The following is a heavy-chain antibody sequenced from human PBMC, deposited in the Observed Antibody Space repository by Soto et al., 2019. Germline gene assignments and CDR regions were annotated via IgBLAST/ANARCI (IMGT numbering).Heavy chain of an antibody. J-gene: IGHJ6*02. CDR2: IIPIFGTA. Sequence: QVQLVQSGAEVKKPGSSVKVSCKASGGTFSSYAISWVRQAPGQGLEWMGGIIPIFGTANYAQKFKGRVTITADESTSTAYMELSSLRSEDTAVYYCARVACSGGSCYTETTYGMDVWGQGTTVTVSS. CDR1: GGTFSSYA. V-gene: IGHV1-69*01. D-gene: IGHD2-15*01. CDR3: ARVACSGGSCYTETTYGMDV.